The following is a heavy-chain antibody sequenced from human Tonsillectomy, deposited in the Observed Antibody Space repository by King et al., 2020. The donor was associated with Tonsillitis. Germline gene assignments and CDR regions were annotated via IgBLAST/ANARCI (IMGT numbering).Heavy chain of an antibody. J-gene: IGHJ3*02. CDR2: IYYSGST. D-gene: IGHD2-21*02. Sequence: VQLQESGPGLVKPSQTLSLTCTVSGGSISSGDYYWSWIRQPPGKGLEWIGYIYYSGSTYYNPSLKSRVTISVDTSKNQFSLKLRSVAAADTAVYYCARAAYCGGDCYWGAFDIWGQGTMVTVSS. CDR1: GGSISSGDYY. V-gene: IGHV4-30-4*01. CDR3: ARAAYCGGDCYWGAFDI.